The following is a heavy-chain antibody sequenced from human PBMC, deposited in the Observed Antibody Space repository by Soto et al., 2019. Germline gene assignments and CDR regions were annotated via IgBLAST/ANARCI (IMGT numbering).Heavy chain of an antibody. CDR2: IIPILGIT. V-gene: IGHV1-69*02. D-gene: IGHD3-16*01. CDR3: ASPKPQRGSGFTFDY. Sequence: QVQLVQSGAEVKKPGSSVKVSCKASGGTFSSYTISWVRQAPGQGLEWMGRIIPILGITNYAQKFQGRVTITADKSTSTAHMELISLRSEARAVYYCASPKPQRGSGFTFDYLGQGTLVTFSS. J-gene: IGHJ4*02. CDR1: GGTFSSYT.